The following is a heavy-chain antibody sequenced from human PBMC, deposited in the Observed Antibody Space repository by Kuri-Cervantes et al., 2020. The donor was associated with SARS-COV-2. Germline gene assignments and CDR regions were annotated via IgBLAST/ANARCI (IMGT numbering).Heavy chain of an antibody. CDR1: GFTFSSYS. J-gene: IGHJ3*02. V-gene: IGHV3-21*01. Sequence: GGSLRLSCAASGFTFSSYSMNWVRQAPGKGLEWVSSISSSSSYIYYADSVKGRFTISRDNAKNPLYLQMNSLRAEDTAVYYCASPQPSGYSYGHDAFDIWGQGTMVTVSS. D-gene: IGHD5-18*01. CDR2: ISSSSSYI. CDR3: ASPQPSGYSYGHDAFDI.